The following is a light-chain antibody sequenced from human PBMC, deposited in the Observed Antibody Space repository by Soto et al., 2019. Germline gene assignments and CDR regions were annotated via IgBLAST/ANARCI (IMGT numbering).Light chain of an antibody. V-gene: IGLV1-44*01. CDR3: AAWDDSLNGVV. CDR1: SSNIGSNT. J-gene: IGLJ2*01. Sequence: QSVLTQPPSASGTPGQGVTISCSGSSSNIGSNTVNWYQQLPGTAPKLLIYSNNQRPSGVPDRFSGSKSGTSASLASSGLQSEDEADYYCAAWDDSLNGVVFGGGTKLTVL. CDR2: SNN.